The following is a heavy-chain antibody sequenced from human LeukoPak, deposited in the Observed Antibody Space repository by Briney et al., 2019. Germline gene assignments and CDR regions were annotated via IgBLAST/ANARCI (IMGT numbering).Heavy chain of an antibody. D-gene: IGHD2-8*01. CDR2: VSAYNGNT. CDR3: ARDPCANGVCYFDF. V-gene: IGHV1-18*01. Sequence: GASVKVSCKASGYTFTNYGISWVRQAPGQGLEWMGWVSAYNGNTNYAQKLQGRVTMTTDTSTSTAYMELRSLRSDDTAVYYCARDPCANGVCYFDFWGQGTLVTVSS. J-gene: IGHJ4*02. CDR1: GYTFTNYG.